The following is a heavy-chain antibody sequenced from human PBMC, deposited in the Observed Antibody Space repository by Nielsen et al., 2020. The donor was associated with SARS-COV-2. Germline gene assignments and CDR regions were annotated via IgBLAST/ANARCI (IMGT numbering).Heavy chain of an antibody. V-gene: IGHV3-48*04. J-gene: IGHJ4*02. CDR2: SSATSSTV. Sequence: WIRQPPGKGLEWVSYSSATSSTVYYADSVRGRFTISRDNAKNSLYLQMNSLRAEDTAVYYCARDSTSYDFWSGYYTYYFDYWGQGTLVTVSS. CDR3: ARDSTSYDFWSGYYTYYFDY. D-gene: IGHD3-3*01.